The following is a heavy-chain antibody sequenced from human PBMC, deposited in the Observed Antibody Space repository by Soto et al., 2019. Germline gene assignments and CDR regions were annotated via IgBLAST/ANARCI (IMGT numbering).Heavy chain of an antibody. CDR2: VRSEADGGAA. D-gene: IGHD2-8*01. V-gene: IGHV3-15*01. CDR1: GFIFSDPW. CDR3: ARLYCTTATCNVKTFDV. J-gene: IGHJ3*01. Sequence: EVQLVESGGGLVKPGGSLRLSCAASGFIFSDPWMSWVRQAPGKGLEWVGRVRSEADGGAADYAAPVQGRFTISRDDLQNRVYLHMNSLQIEDTAMYYCARLYCTTATCNVKTFDVWGQGTNVTVSS.